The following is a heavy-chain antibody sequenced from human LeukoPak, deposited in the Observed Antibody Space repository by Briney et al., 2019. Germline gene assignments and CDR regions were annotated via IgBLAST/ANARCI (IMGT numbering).Heavy chain of an antibody. Sequence: SETLSLTCAVYGGSFSGYYWSWIRQPPGKGLEWTGEINHSGSTNYNPSLKSRVTISVDTSKNQFSLKLSSVTAADTAVYYCARDTYYYDSSGYYYPDYWGQGTLVTVSS. CDR1: GGSFSGYY. V-gene: IGHV4-34*01. CDR3: ARDTYYYDSSGYYYPDY. CDR2: INHSGST. D-gene: IGHD3-22*01. J-gene: IGHJ4*02.